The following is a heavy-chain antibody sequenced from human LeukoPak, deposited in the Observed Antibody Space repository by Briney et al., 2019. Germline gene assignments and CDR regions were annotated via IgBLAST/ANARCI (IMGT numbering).Heavy chain of an antibody. Sequence: GGSLSLSCAGSGFTFISYDMSWVRQAPGKGLEWVSVVRGSGSDTNYADSVKGRFTISRDNSKNTLYLQMNSLRAEDTAIYYCPKVWGSAGYVCDIWGQGTMVTVSS. D-gene: IGHD7-27*01. CDR2: VRGSGSDT. J-gene: IGHJ3*02. CDR1: GFTFISYD. V-gene: IGHV3-23*01. CDR3: PKVWGSAGYVCDI.